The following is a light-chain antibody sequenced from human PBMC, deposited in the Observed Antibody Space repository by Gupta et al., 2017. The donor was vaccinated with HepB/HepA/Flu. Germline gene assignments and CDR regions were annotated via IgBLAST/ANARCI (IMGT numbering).Light chain of an antibody. J-gene: IGKJ2*04. V-gene: IGKV3-11*01. CDR3: RQLGNWPLCS. CDR2: DAS. CDR1: QSVNNY. Sequence: EIVLTQSPGTLSLSPGERATLSCRASQSVNNYLAWYQQKPGQAPRLLIYDASNRATGIPARFSGSGSGTDFTLTISSREPEDFAVYYRRQLGNWPLCSFGQGTKLEIK.